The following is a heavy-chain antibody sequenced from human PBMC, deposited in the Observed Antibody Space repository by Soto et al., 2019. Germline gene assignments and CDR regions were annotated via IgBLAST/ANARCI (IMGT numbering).Heavy chain of an antibody. D-gene: IGHD3-3*01. CDR2: ISTHNGNT. J-gene: IGHJ3*01. Sequence: ASVKVSCKASVFTSSGISWVRQAPGQGLEWMGWISTHNGNTIYAQKFQGRVIMTIDTSTTTVYMELRSLRSDDTAIYFCAREGILGPFDAYDLGGQGTMVTVSS. V-gene: IGHV1-18*04. CDR3: AREGILGPFDAYDL. CDR1: VFTSSG.